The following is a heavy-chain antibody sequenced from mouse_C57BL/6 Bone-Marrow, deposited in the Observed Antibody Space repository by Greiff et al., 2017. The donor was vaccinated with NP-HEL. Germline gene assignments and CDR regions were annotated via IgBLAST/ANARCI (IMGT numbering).Heavy chain of an antibody. CDR3: ANLITTVVAPDYYAMDY. CDR1: GYTFTSYW. Sequence: VQLQQPGAELVKPGASVKLSCKASGYTFTSYWMHWVKQRPGRGLEWIGRIDPNSGGTKYNEKFESKATLTVDKPSSTAYMQLSSLTSEDSAVYYCANLITTVVAPDYYAMDYWGQGTSVTVSS. CDR2: IDPNSGGT. J-gene: IGHJ4*01. D-gene: IGHD1-1*01. V-gene: IGHV1-72*01.